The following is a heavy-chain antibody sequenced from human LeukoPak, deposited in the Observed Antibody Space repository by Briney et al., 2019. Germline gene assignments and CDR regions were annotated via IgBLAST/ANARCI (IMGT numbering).Heavy chain of an antibody. V-gene: IGHV4-59*03. CDR1: GDSMSDYF. D-gene: IGHD4-17*01. J-gene: IGHJ4*02. CDR2: AADRGST. CDR3: AAMTTVTMCSYFFDS. Sequence: SETLSLTCTVPGDSMSDYFWTWIRQPPGKGLEWIGYAADRGSTNYTPSLQSRVTISVDSSTNRFPLMLTSMTAADTAIYCFAAMTTVTMCSYFFDSWGQGNLLTVSS.